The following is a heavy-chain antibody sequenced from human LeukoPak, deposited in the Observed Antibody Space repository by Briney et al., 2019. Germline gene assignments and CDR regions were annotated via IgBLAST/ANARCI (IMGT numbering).Heavy chain of an antibody. CDR2: ILHSGST. Sequence: SETLSLTCDVSGGSITSGTYYWSWIRQPPGKGLEWIGYILHSGSTYQYPSLKSRVTISVDTSKSQFSLKLSSVTAADTAVYYCARTRDFWNGYFDYWGQGTLVTVSS. CDR1: GGSITSGTYY. CDR3: ARTRDFWNGYFDY. D-gene: IGHD3-3*01. V-gene: IGHV4-30-2*01. J-gene: IGHJ4*02.